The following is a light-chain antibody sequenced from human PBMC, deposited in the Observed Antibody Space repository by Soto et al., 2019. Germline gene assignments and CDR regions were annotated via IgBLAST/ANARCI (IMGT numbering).Light chain of an antibody. V-gene: IGKV3-11*01. Sequence: EIVLTQSPATLSLSPGERATLSCRASQSVSSYSAWYQQKPGQAPRLLIYDASNRATGIPARFSGSGSGTDFTLTISSLEPEDFAVYYCQQRSNWPPVTFGQGTKVEIK. J-gene: IGKJ1*01. CDR2: DAS. CDR3: QQRSNWPPVT. CDR1: QSVSSY.